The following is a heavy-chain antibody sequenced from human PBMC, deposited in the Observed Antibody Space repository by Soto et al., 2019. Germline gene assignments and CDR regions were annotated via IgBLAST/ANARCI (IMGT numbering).Heavy chain of an antibody. CDR3: ARVSQWDAYGDPGFDY. Sequence: QVQLQESGPGLVKPSQTLSLTCTVSCGSISSGGYYWSWIRQHPGKGLEWIGYIYYSGSTYSNPSCKTRLTITVFTSKNQFSLKLSSVTAADTAVYYCARVSQWDAYGDPGFDYSGQVTLVTVAS. J-gene: IGHJ4*02. D-gene: IGHD4-17*01. CDR1: CGSISSGGYY. CDR2: IYYSGST. V-gene: IGHV4-31*03.